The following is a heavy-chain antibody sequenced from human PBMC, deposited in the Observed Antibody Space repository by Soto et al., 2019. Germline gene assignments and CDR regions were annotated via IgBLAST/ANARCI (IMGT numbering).Heavy chain of an antibody. J-gene: IGHJ5*02. CDR3: ARGSFSSSSSWFDP. V-gene: IGHV4-31*03. Sequence: SETLSLTCTVSGGSISSDANFWSWIRQLPGRGLEWIGYISYTGRTYYTPSLNSRLTISLDTSKNLFSLRLSAVTAADTAVYFCARGSFSSSSSWFDPWGQGTLVTVS. CDR2: ISYTGRT. CDR1: GGSISSDANF. D-gene: IGHD6-6*01.